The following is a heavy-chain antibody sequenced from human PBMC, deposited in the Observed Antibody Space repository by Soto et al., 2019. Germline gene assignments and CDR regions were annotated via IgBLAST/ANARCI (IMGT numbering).Heavy chain of an antibody. CDR2: ISYDGSDK. Sequence: ESGGGVVQPGRSLRLSCAASGFPFTSYGMHWVREGPDKGLEWVAIISYDGSDKYYADSVKGRFTISRDNSKNTLYLQMNSLRPEETALYYCVRRQYYFDYRGQGTLVIVSS. CDR1: GFPFTSYG. J-gene: IGHJ4*02. V-gene: IGHV3-30*03. CDR3: VRRQYYFDY.